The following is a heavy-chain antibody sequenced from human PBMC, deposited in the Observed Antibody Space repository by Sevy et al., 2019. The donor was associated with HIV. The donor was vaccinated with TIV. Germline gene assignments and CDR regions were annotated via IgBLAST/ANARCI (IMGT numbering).Heavy chain of an antibody. J-gene: IGHJ4*02. V-gene: IGHV1-69*10. CDR2: IIPILGIP. D-gene: IGHD1-7*01. CDR1: GGTLNNYA. CDR3: GGESSGGGIIGTTAGYFDY. Sequence: ASVKVSCKASGGTLNNYAISWVRQAPGQGLEWMGGIIPILGIPNYAQKFQGRVTITADKSTSTAYMELSSLRSEDTAGSYCGGESSGGGIIGTTAGYFDYWGQGTLVTVSS.